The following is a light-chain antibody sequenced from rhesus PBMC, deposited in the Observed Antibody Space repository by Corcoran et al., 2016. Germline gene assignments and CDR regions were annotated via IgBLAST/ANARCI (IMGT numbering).Light chain of an antibody. CDR2: KAS. J-gene: IGKJ4*01. Sequence: DIQMTQSPSSLSASVGDRVTITCRASETVKNSLNWYQTKTGKAPKPLIYKASTLQSGVPLRFSGSGSGTDYPFTISRLQPEDVATYYFQHGYGIPTFGGGTKVEIK. CDR1: ETVKNS. V-gene: IGKV1-74*01. CDR3: QHGYGIPT.